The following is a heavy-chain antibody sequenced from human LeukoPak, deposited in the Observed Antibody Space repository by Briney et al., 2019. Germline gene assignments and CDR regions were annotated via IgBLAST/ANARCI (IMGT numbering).Heavy chain of an antibody. CDR2: IYTSGST. D-gene: IGHD6-13*01. CDR1: GGSISSYY. J-gene: IGHJ4*02. Sequence: PSETLSLTCTVSGGSISSYYWSWIRQPAGKGLEWIGRIYTSGSTNYNPSLKSRVTMSVDTSKNQFSLKLSPVTAADTAVYYCARGIPVGSSWYFDYWGQGTLVTVSS. CDR3: ARGIPVGSSWYFDY. V-gene: IGHV4-4*07.